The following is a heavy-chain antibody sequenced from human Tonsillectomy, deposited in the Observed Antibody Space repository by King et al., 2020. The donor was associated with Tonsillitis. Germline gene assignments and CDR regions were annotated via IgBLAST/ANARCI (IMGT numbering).Heavy chain of an antibody. J-gene: IGHJ3*02. D-gene: IGHD1-26*01. V-gene: IGHV3-11*01. CDR2: ISNGGNKI. Sequence: VQLVESGGGLVKPGGSLRLSCAASGFIFSDYYMSWIRQAPGKGLEWVSFISNGGNKIYYADSVKGRFTISRDNADNSLYLQMNSLRAEDTAVYYCAVDGLVGTTTAFDMGGRGTMVTVSS. CDR1: GFIFSDYY. CDR3: AVDGLVGTTTAFDM.